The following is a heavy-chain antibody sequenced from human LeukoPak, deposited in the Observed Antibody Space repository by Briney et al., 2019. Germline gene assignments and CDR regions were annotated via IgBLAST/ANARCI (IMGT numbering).Heavy chain of an antibody. Sequence: GASVKVSCKASGGTFSSYAISWVRQAPGQGLEWMGGIIPIFGTANYAQKFQGRVTITTDESTSTAYMELSSLRSEDTAVYYCTIPLGASVGGDSYYFDYWGQGTLVTVSS. CDR1: GGTFSSYA. J-gene: IGHJ4*02. CDR3: TIPLGASVGGDSYYFDY. CDR2: IIPIFGTA. V-gene: IGHV1-69*05. D-gene: IGHD3-16*01.